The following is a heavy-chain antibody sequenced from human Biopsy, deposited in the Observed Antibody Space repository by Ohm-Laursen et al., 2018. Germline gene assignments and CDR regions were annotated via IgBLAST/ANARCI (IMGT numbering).Heavy chain of an antibody. CDR2: INTKTGDT. CDR3: TRGGYYYDSLAYYYWFDP. D-gene: IGHD3-22*01. V-gene: IGHV1-2*02. CDR1: GYTFTGDY. J-gene: IGHJ5*02. Sequence: SVKVSCNASGYTFTGDYIHWVRQAPGQGLEWMGWINTKTGDTNYAQKFQGRVTMTRDTSISTAYVDLSSLRSDDTAVYYCTRGGYYYDSLAYYYWFDPWGQGTLVTVSS.